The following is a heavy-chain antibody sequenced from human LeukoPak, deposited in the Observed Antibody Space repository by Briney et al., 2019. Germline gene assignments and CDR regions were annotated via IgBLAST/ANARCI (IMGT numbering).Heavy chain of an antibody. Sequence: GESLKISCKGSGYSFTSYWIGWVRQMPGKGLEWMGIIYPGDSDTRYSPSFQGQVTISADKSISTAYLQWSSLKASDTAMYYCARHRITMVRGVKYYYGMDVWGQGTTVTVSS. D-gene: IGHD3-10*01. CDR1: GYSFTSYW. CDR2: IYPGDSDT. J-gene: IGHJ6*02. V-gene: IGHV5-51*01. CDR3: ARHRITMVRGVKYYYGMDV.